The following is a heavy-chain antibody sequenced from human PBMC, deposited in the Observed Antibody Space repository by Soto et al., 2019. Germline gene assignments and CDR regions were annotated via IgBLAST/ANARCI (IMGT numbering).Heavy chain of an antibody. D-gene: IGHD4-17*01. CDR3: AREKGNGDYFRGGAYYYYYGMDV. J-gene: IGHJ6*02. CDR2: INSDGSST. Sequence: PGGSLRLSCAASGFTFSSYWMHWVRQAPGKGLVWVSRINSDGSSTSYADSVKGRFTISRDNAKNTLYLQMNSLRAEDTAVYYCAREKGNGDYFRGGAYYYYYGMDVWGQGTTVTVSS. V-gene: IGHV3-74*01. CDR1: GFTFSSYW.